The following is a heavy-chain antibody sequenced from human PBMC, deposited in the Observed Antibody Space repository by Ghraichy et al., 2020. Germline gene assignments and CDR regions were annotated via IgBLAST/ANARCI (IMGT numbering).Heavy chain of an antibody. D-gene: IGHD6-13*01. CDR2: IYYSGST. CDR3: ARGGEAAAGMTFPRRGRWYYFDY. V-gene: IGHV4-59*01. J-gene: IGHJ4*02. Sequence: SETLSLTCTVSGGSISSYYWSWIRQPPGKGLEWIGYIYYSGSTNYNPSLKSRVTISVDTSKNQFSLKLSSVTAADTAVYYCARGGEAAAGMTFPRRGRWYYFDYWGQGTLVTVSS. CDR1: GGSISSYY.